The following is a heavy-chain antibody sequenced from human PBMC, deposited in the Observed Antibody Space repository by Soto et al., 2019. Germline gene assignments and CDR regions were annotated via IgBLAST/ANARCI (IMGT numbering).Heavy chain of an antibody. D-gene: IGHD6-13*01. V-gene: IGHV1-3*01. CDR2: INAGNGNT. CDR3: ARGIAFGPYSSSWGGLDY. J-gene: IGHJ4*02. Sequence: QVQLVQSGAEVKKPGASVKVSCKASGYTFTSYAMHWVRQAPGQRLEWMGWINAGNGNTKYSQKFQGRVTITRDTSASTAYMELSSLRSEDTAVYSCARGIAFGPYSSSWGGLDYWGQGTLVTVCS. CDR1: GYTFTSYA.